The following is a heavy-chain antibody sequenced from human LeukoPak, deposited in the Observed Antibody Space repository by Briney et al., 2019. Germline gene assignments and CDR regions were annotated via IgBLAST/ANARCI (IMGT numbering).Heavy chain of an antibody. V-gene: IGHV3-48*01. CDR3: VREGSSGWYRFDY. D-gene: IGHD6-19*01. CDR2: ISSSI. CDR1: GLTFSRYS. Sequence: PGGSLRLSCAASGLTFSRYSMNWVRQAPGKGLEWVSYISSSIYYADSVKGRFTISRDNAKNSLYLQMNSLRAEDTAVYYCVREGSSGWYRFDYWGQGTLVTVSS. J-gene: IGHJ4*02.